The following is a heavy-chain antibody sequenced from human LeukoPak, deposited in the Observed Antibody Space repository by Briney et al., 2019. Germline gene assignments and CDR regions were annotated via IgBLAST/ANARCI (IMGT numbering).Heavy chain of an antibody. Sequence: GALRLSCAASGFTFSDYYMSWIRQAPGKGLEWVSYISSSGSTIYYADSVKGRFTISRDNSKNTLYLQMNSLRAEDTAVYYCARDFRTTVTTYYYYYGMDVWGQGTTVTVSS. CDR3: ARDFRTTVTTYYYYYGMDV. D-gene: IGHD4-17*01. V-gene: IGHV3-11*04. CDR2: ISSSGSTI. CDR1: GFTFSDYY. J-gene: IGHJ6*02.